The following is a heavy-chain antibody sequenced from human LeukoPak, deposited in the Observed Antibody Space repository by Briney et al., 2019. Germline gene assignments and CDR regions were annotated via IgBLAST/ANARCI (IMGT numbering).Heavy chain of an antibody. CDR3: ARDYYDSSGYRMDY. D-gene: IGHD3-22*01. CDR1: GYTFTGYY. CDR2: INPNCGGT. J-gene: IGHJ4*02. V-gene: IGHV1-2*02. Sequence: ASVKVSCKASGYTFTGYYMHWVRQAPGQGLEWMGWINPNCGGTNYAQKFQGRVTMTRDTSISTAYMELSRLRSDDTAVYYCARDYYDSSGYRMDYWGQGTLVTVSS.